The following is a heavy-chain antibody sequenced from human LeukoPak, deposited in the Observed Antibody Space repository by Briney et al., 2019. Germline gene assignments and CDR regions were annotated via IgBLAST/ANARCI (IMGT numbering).Heavy chain of an antibody. CDR2: IIPIFGTA. D-gene: IGHD6-6*01. Sequence: SVKVSCKASGGTFSSYAISWVRQAPGQGLEWMGRIIPIFGTANYAQKFQGRVTITTDESTSTAYMELSSQRSEDTAVYYCARDSPPSEAARPGQGWFDPWGQGTLVTVSS. V-gene: IGHV1-69*05. J-gene: IGHJ5*02. CDR3: ARDSPPSEAARPGQGWFDP. CDR1: GGTFSSYA.